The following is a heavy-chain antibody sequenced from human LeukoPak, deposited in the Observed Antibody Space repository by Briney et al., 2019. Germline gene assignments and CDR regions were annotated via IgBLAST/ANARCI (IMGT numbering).Heavy chain of an antibody. CDR3: ARDTTVTKDAFDI. J-gene: IGHJ3*02. V-gene: IGHV4-61*02. CDR1: GGSISSGTYY. Sequence: SQTLSLTCTVSGGSISSGTYYWSWIRKPAGKGLEWVGRIYNSGSTKYNPSLKSRVAMSVDTSKNQFSLKLSSVTAADTAVYYCARDTTVTKDAFDIWGQGTMVTVSS. CDR2: IYNSGST. D-gene: IGHD4-17*01.